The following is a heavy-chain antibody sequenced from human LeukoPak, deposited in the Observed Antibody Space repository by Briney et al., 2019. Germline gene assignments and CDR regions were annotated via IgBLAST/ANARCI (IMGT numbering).Heavy chain of an antibody. CDR2: IYYSGST. CDR1: GGSIITNDYW. CDR3: ARVNYYYDSSGPTFDY. Sequence: SETLSLTCVVSGGSIITNDYWWGWIRQPPGKGLEWIGYIYYSGSTNYNPSLKSRVTISVDTSKNQFSLKLSSVTAADTAVYYCARVNYYYDSSGPTFDYWGQGTLVTVSS. D-gene: IGHD3-22*01. J-gene: IGHJ4*02. V-gene: IGHV4-61*08.